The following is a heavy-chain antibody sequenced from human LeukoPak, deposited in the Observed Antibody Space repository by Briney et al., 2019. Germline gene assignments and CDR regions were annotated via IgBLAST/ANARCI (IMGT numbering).Heavy chain of an antibody. CDR2: IYSGGST. CDR1: GFTVSSNY. V-gene: IGHV3-53*01. J-gene: IGHJ3*02. CDR3: AREQTALDAFDI. D-gene: IGHD5-18*01. Sequence: GGSLRLSCAASGFTVSSNYMSWVRQAPGKGLEWVSVIYSGGSTYYADSVKGRFTISRDNSKNTLYLQMNSLRAEDTAVYYCAREQTALDAFDIWGQGTMVTVSS.